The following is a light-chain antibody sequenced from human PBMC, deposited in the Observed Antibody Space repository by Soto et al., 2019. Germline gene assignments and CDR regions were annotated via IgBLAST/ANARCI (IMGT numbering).Light chain of an antibody. CDR3: MQALQTPLT. Sequence: DIVMTQSPLSLPVTPGEPASISCRSSQSLLHSNGYNYLDWYLQKPGQSPQLLIYLRSNRASGVTDRFSGSGSGTEFTLKISRVEAEDVGVYYCMQALQTPLTFGGGTKVEIK. J-gene: IGKJ4*01. V-gene: IGKV2-28*01. CDR1: QSLLHSNGYNY. CDR2: LRS.